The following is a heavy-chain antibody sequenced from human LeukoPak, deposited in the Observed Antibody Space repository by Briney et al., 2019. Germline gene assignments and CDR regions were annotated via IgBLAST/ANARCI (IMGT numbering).Heavy chain of an antibody. CDR1: GFTFSRLG. Sequence: GGSLRLSCATSGFTFSRLGMQWVRQAPGKGLEWVAVIHNDGTMGQYADSVKGRFTISRDNSKNTLYLQMHSLRAEDTAIYFCAKGGYFAFDFWGQGTTVIVSS. J-gene: IGHJ3*01. CDR3: AKGGYFAFDF. D-gene: IGHD2-2*03. V-gene: IGHV3-30*02. CDR2: IHNDGTMG.